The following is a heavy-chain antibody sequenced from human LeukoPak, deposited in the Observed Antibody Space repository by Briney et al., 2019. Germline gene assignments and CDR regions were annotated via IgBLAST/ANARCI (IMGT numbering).Heavy chain of an antibody. Sequence: SETLSPTCAVYGGSFSGYYWSWIRQPPGKGLEWIGEINHSGSTNYNPSLKSRVTISVDTSKNQFSLKLSSVTAADTAVYYCAREIRYYYDSSGYESYYYYGMDVWGQGTTVTVSS. CDR3: AREIRYYYDSSGYESYYYYGMDV. J-gene: IGHJ6*02. D-gene: IGHD3-22*01. CDR1: GGSFSGYY. V-gene: IGHV4-34*01. CDR2: INHSGST.